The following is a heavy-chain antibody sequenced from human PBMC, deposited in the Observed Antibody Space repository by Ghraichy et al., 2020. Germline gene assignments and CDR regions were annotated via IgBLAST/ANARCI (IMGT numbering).Heavy chain of an antibody. V-gene: IGHV1-2*06. CDR2: INPNSGGT. CDR3: ARGGPYGGNPLDV. D-gene: IGHD4-23*01. CDR1: GYTFTGYY. Sequence: ASVKVSCKASGYTFTGYYMHWVRQAPGQGLEWIGRINPNSGGTNYAQKFQGRVTMTRDTSISTAYMELSRLRSDDTAVYYCARGGPYGGNPLDVWGKGTTVTVSS. J-gene: IGHJ6*04.